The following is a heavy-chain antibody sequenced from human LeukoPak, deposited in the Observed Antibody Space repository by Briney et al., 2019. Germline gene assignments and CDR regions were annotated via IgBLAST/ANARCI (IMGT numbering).Heavy chain of an antibody. CDR3: ARVRDWNYFDY. Sequence: GGSLRLSCAASGFTVSSNYMSWVRQAPGKGLEWVSVIYSGGSTYYADSVKGRFTISRDNSKNTLYLQMNSLRAEDTAVYYCARVRDWNYFDYWGQGTLATVSS. CDR2: IYSGGST. J-gene: IGHJ4*02. CDR1: GFTVSSNY. V-gene: IGHV3-53*01. D-gene: IGHD3/OR15-3a*01.